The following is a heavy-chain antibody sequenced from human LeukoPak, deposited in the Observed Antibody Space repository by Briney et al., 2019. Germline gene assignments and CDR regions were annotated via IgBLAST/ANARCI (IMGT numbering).Heavy chain of an antibody. D-gene: IGHD6-19*01. J-gene: IGHJ4*02. V-gene: IGHV3-48*03. CDR2: ISGSSSTI. CDR1: GFTFSSYE. CDR3: VISSGWKGGYYFDF. Sequence: GGSLRLSCAASGFTFSSYEMNWVRQAPGKGLEWVSYISGSSSTIYYADSVKGRFTISRDNAKNSLYLQMISLRAEDTGVYYCVISSGWKGGYYFDFWGQGTLVTVSA.